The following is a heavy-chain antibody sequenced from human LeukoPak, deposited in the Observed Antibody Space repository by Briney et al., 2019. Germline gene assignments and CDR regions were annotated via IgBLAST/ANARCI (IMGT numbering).Heavy chain of an antibody. Sequence: TGGSLRLSCAASGFTFSSYEMNWVRQAPGKGLEWVSYISSSGSTIYYADSVKGRFTISRDNAKNSLYLQMNSLRAEDTAVYYCARDQDFMVRGVDRAFDIWGQGTMVTVSS. J-gene: IGHJ3*02. V-gene: IGHV3-48*03. CDR2: ISSSGSTI. CDR3: ARDQDFMVRGVDRAFDI. D-gene: IGHD3-10*01. CDR1: GFTFSSYE.